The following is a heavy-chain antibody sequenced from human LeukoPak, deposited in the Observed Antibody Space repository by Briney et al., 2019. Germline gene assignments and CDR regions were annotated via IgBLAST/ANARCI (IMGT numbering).Heavy chain of an antibody. V-gene: IGHV4-30-4*07. CDR1: GGSISSGGYS. D-gene: IGHD1-26*01. CDR3: ARRREYYYYYMDV. J-gene: IGHJ6*03. CDR2: IYYSGST. Sequence: SQTLSLTCAVSGGSISSGGYSWSWIRQPPGKGLEWIGYIYYSGSTNYNPSLKSRVTISIDTSKNQFSLKLSSVTAADTAVYYCARRREYYYYYMDVWGKGTTVTVSS.